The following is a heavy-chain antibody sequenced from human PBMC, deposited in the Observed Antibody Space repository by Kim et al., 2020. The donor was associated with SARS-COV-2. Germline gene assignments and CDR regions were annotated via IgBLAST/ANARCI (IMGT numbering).Heavy chain of an antibody. Sequence: SETLSLTCAVSGGSISSSNWWSWVRQPPGKGLEWIGEIYHSRSTNYNPSLKSRVTISVDKSKNQFSLKLSSVTAADTAVYYCARDRLKYYDDSSGYRDAFDIWGQGTMVTVSS. CDR3: ARDRLKYYDDSSGYRDAFDI. CDR1: GGSISSSNW. V-gene: IGHV4-4*02. CDR2: IYHSRST. D-gene: IGHD3-22*01. J-gene: IGHJ3*02.